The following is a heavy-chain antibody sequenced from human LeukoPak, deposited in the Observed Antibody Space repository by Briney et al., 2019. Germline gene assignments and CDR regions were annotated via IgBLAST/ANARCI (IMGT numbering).Heavy chain of an antibody. CDR1: GGSFSDYY. D-gene: IGHD3-9*01. Sequence: SETLSLTCAVYGGSFSDYYWSWIRQPPGKGLEWIGYIYYSGSTNYNPSLKSRVTISVDTSKNQFSLKLSSVTAADTAVYYCARVLGYYDILTGYYQVNWFDPWGQGTLVTVSS. V-gene: IGHV4-59*01. CDR2: IYYSGST. J-gene: IGHJ5*02. CDR3: ARVLGYYDILTGYYQVNWFDP.